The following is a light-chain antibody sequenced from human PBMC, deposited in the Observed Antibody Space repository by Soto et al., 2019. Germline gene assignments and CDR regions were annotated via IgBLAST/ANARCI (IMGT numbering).Light chain of an antibody. CDR1: QSVSSY. V-gene: IGKV3-20*01. Sequence: ETVLTQSPGTLSLSPGARAPLSCRASQSVSSYLAWYPQKPGQAPRLLVYGASSRATGISDRFSGSGSGTDFALTISSLQPEDFATYYCQQLSSSPLTFGGGTKVDIK. CDR3: QQLSSSPLT. CDR2: GAS. J-gene: IGKJ4*01.